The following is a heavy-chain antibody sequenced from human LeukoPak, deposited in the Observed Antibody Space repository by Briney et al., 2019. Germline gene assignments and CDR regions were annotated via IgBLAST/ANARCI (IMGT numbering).Heavy chain of an antibody. V-gene: IGHV3-66*01. D-gene: IGHD5-24*01. J-gene: IGHJ4*02. CDR3: AKDLIVSGTATILDY. Sequence: GGCLRLSCAASGFTFSSYSMNWVRQAPGKGLEWVSVIYSGGSTYYADSVKGRFTISRDNSKNTLFLQMNSLRAGDTAVYYCAKDLIVSGTATILDYWGQGTLVTVSS. CDR2: IYSGGST. CDR1: GFTFSSYS.